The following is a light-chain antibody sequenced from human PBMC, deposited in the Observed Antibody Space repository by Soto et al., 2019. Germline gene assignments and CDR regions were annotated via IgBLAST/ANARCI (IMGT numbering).Light chain of an antibody. J-gene: IGKJ5*01. Sequence: DIQMTQSPSSLSASVGDRVNLACRASQSISNYLNCYQQRPGKAPKLLIYAASSLQSGVPSRFSGSGSGTDFTLTISSLQPEDFVTYYCQQTYSTPITFGQGTRLEIK. CDR3: QQTYSTPIT. V-gene: IGKV1-39*01. CDR1: QSISNY. CDR2: AAS.